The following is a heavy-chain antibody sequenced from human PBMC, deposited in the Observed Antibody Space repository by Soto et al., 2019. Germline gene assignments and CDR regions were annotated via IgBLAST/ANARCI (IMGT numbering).Heavy chain of an antibody. J-gene: IGHJ6*02. V-gene: IGHV3-7*03. CDR1: GFIFSSSW. Sequence: EVQLVESGGGLVLPGGSPRLSCVASGFIFSSSWMTWVRQAPGKGLEWVANIKPDGSDLHYADTVKGRFTISRDNARNSLYLQMSSLRAEDTAVYYCARESLLKSIPIYGYFYYAMDVWGQGTTVIVSS. D-gene: IGHD3-3*02. CDR2: IKPDGSDL. CDR3: ARESLLKSIPIYGYFYYAMDV.